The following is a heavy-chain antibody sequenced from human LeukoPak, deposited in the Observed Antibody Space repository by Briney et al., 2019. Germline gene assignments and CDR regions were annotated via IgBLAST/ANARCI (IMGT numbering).Heavy chain of an antibody. CDR2: IKSKTDGGTT. Sequence: GGPLRLSCAASGFTFINAWMSWVRQAPGKGLEWVGRIKSKTDGGTTDYAAPVKGRFTISRDDSKNTLYLQMNSLKTEDTAVYYCTTSPYGSGSYLDWGQGTLVTVSS. CDR1: GFTFINAW. J-gene: IGHJ4*02. D-gene: IGHD3-10*01. V-gene: IGHV3-15*01. CDR3: TTSPYGSGSYLD.